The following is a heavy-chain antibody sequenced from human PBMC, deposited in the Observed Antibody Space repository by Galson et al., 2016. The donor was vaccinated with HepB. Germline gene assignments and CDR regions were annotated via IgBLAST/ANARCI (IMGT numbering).Heavy chain of an antibody. CDR2: IWYDGSNK. CDR3: AKDLYRLVITSLVDV. J-gene: IGHJ6*02. D-gene: IGHD3-9*01. V-gene: IGHV3-33*06. CDR1: GFTFSSYG. Sequence: SLRLSCAASGFTFSSYGMHWVRQAPGKGLEWVAVIWYDGSNKYYADSVKGRFTISRDNSKNTLYLQMNSLRAEDTAVYYCAKDLYRLVITSLVDVWGQGTTVTVSS.